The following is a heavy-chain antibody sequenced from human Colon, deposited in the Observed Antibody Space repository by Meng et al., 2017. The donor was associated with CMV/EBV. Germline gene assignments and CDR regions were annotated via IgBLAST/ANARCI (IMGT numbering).Heavy chain of an antibody. V-gene: IGHV3-15*07. D-gene: IGHD4/OR15-4a*01. CDR2: IKSSGST. CDR1: GITVNNVW. Sequence: LRLSCAASGITVNNVWMNWLRQAPGKGLEWVGRIKSSGSTDFAAPVKDRFAISRDDSENTVYLHMNNLKNEDTAIYYCSYGAAYYFDYWGQGTLVTVSS. CDR3: SYGAAYYFDY. J-gene: IGHJ4*02.